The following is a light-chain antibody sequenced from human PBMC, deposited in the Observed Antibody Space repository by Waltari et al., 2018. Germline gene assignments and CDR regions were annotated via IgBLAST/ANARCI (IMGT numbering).Light chain of an antibody. J-gene: IGLJ2*01. CDR1: SSDVGGYDC. Sequence: QSALTQPPSASGSPGQSVTISCTGTSSDVGGYDCVSWYQQPPGKAPKLRIYEVSDRPSGVPDRFSGSKSGNTASLTVSGLQAEDEADYYCSSYADNRRVAFGGGTKLTVL. V-gene: IGLV2-8*01. CDR2: EVS. CDR3: SSYADNRRVA.